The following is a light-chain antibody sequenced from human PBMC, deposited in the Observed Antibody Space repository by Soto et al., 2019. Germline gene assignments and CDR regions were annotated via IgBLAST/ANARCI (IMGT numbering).Light chain of an antibody. Sequence: EIVMTQSPATLSVSPGERATLSCRASQRVSNNLAWYQQKPGQAPRLLIYGASTRATGIPARFSGSGSGTEFTLTISSLQSEDFAVYYCQQYNNWPRTFGQGTKV. CDR2: GAS. V-gene: IGKV3-15*01. CDR1: QRVSNN. CDR3: QQYNNWPRT. J-gene: IGKJ1*01.